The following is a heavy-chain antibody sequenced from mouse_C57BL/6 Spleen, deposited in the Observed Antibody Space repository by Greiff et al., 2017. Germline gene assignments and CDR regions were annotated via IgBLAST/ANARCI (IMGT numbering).Heavy chain of an antibody. Sequence: EVKLMESGGGLVKPGGSLKLSCAASGFTFSSYAMSWVRQTPEKRLEWVATISDGGSYTYYPDNVKGRFTISRDNAKNNLYLQMSHLKSEDTAMYYCARDPLYGYAMDYWGQGTSVTVSS. V-gene: IGHV5-4*01. D-gene: IGHD2-12*01. J-gene: IGHJ4*01. CDR3: ARDPLYGYAMDY. CDR1: GFTFSSYA. CDR2: ISDGGSYT.